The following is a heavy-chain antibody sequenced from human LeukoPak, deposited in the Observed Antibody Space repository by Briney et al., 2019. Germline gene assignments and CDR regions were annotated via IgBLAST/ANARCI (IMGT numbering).Heavy chain of an antibody. CDR3: AGARDFGWEGIWN. J-gene: IGHJ4*02. CDR2: MYHSGSA. D-gene: IGHD4/OR15-4a*01. V-gene: IGHV4-59*08. CDR1: GGSFSSFY. Sequence: SETLSLACSVSGGSFSSFYWSWIRQPPGKGLEWIGSMYHSGSANYNPSLKSRVTISVDTSKNQFSLKLSSVTAADTAVYYCAGARDFGWEGIWNWGQGTLVTVSS.